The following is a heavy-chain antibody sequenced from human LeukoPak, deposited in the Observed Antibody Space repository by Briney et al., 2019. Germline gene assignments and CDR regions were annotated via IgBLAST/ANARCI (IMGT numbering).Heavy chain of an antibody. V-gene: IGHV1-2*02. Sequence: GESLKISCKGSGYSFTGYYMHWVRQAPGQGLEWMGWINPNSGDTKYAQKFQGRVTMTRDTSISTAYMELSRLRSEDMAVYYCARANGFGEFRNWFDPWGQGTLVTVSS. CDR1: GYSFTGYY. D-gene: IGHD3-10*01. CDR3: ARANGFGEFRNWFDP. CDR2: INPNSGDT. J-gene: IGHJ5*02.